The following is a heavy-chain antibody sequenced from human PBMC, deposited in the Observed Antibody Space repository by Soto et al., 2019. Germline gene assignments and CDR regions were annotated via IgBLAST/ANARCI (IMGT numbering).Heavy chain of an antibody. J-gene: IGHJ6*02. V-gene: IGHV3-30*18. D-gene: IGHD6-19*01. CDR2: ISYDGSNK. CDR3: AKDSLCSSGWCEESYYYGMDG. CDR1: GFTFSSYG. Sequence: QVQLVESGGGVVQPGRSLRLSCAASGFTFSSYGMHWVRQAPGKGLEWVAVISYDGSNKYYADSVKGRFTISRDNSKNTLYLQMNSLRAEDTAVYYCAKDSLCSSGWCEESYYYGMDGWGQGTTVTVSS.